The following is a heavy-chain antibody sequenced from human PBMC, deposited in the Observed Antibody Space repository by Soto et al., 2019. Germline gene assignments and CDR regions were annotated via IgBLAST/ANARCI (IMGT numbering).Heavy chain of an antibody. J-gene: IGHJ6*02. CDR1: GFTFSSYS. CDR2: ISSSSSYI. Sequence: GDTLILSCAASGFTFSSYSMNWVRQAPGKGLEWVSSISSSSSYIYYADSVKGRFTISRDNAKNSLYLQMNSLRAEDTAVYYCARATGTTSSGMDVWGQGTTVTVSS. CDR3: ARATGTTSSGMDV. D-gene: IGHD1-7*01. V-gene: IGHV3-21*01.